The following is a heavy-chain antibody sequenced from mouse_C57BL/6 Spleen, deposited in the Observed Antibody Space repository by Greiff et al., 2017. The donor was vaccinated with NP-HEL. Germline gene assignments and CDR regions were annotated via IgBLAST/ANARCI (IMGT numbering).Heavy chain of an antibody. Sequence: EVHLVESEGGLVQPGSSMKLSCTASGFTFSDYYMAWVRQVPEKGLEWVANINYDGSSTYYLDSLKSRFIISRDNAKNILYLQMSSLKSEDTATYYCARGIYYDYDGFAYWGQGTLVTVSA. J-gene: IGHJ3*01. CDR3: ARGIYYDYDGFAY. V-gene: IGHV5-16*01. D-gene: IGHD2-4*01. CDR2: INYDGSST. CDR1: GFTFSDYY.